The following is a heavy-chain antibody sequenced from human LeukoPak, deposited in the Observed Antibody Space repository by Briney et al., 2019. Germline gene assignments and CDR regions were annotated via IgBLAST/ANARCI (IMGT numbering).Heavy chain of an antibody. CDR3: ARTIAARPFDWFDP. Sequence: PSETLSLTCTVSGGSISSYYWSWLRQPPGKGLEWIGYIYYSGSTNYNPSLKSRVTISVDTSKNQFSLKLSSVTAADTAVYYCARTIAARPFDWFDPWGQGTLVTVSS. V-gene: IGHV4-59*01. CDR2: IYYSGST. CDR1: GGSISSYY. D-gene: IGHD6-6*01. J-gene: IGHJ5*02.